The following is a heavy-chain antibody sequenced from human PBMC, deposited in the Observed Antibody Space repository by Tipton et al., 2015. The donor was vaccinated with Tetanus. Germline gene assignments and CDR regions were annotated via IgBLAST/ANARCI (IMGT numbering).Heavy chain of an antibody. Sequence: SLRLSCAASGSTFDDYAMHWVRQAPGKGLEWVSGISWNSGSIGYADSVKGRFTISRDNAKNSLYLQMNSLRAEDTALYYCAKKVPYSSGWFDAFDIWGQGTMVTVSS. CDR1: GSTFDDYA. CDR3: AKKVPYSSGWFDAFDI. V-gene: IGHV3-9*01. D-gene: IGHD6-19*01. CDR2: ISWNSGSI. J-gene: IGHJ3*02.